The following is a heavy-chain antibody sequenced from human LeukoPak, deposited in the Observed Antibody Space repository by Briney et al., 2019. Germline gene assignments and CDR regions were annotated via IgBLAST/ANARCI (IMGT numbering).Heavy chain of an antibody. D-gene: IGHD3-22*01. V-gene: IGHV4-30-4*01. CDR2: IYYSGST. Sequence: SQTLSLTCTVSGGSISSGDYYWSWIRQPPGKGLEWIGYIYYSGSTYYNPSLKSRVTISVDTSKNQFSLKLSSVTAADTAVYCCARETDSSGYLGDYYYGMDVWGQGTTVTVSS. CDR1: GGSISSGDYY. CDR3: ARETDSSGYLGDYYYGMDV. J-gene: IGHJ6*02.